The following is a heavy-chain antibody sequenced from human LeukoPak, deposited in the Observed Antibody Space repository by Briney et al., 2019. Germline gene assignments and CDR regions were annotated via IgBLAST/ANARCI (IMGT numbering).Heavy chain of an antibody. V-gene: IGHV1-2*02. CDR2: INPNSGGT. D-gene: IGHD6-19*01. CDR1: GYTFTGYY. CDR3: ARVRIAVAGTRYYFDY. J-gene: IGHJ4*02. Sequence: GASVKVSCKASGYTFTGYYIHWVRQAPGQGLEWMGWINPNSGGTNYAQKFQGGVTMTRDTSISTAYMELSRLRSDDTAVYYRARVRIAVAGTRYYFDYWGQGTLVTVSS.